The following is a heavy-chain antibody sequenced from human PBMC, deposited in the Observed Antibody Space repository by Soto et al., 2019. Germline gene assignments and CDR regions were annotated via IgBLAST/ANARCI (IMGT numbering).Heavy chain of an antibody. J-gene: IGHJ4*02. CDR3: ARDSETGSSSSDY. CDR1: GYTFTGYY. Sequence: EASVKVSCKASGYTFTGYYMHWVRQATGQGLEWMGWMNPNNGDTDFAQKFQGRVTMTRDTSISTAYMEVNSLRSEDTAVYYCARDSETGSSSSDYWGQGTLVTVSS. D-gene: IGHD6-6*01. CDR2: MNPNNGDT. V-gene: IGHV1-8*02.